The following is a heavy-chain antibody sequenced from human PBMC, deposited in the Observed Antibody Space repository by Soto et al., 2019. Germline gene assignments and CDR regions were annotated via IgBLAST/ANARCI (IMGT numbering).Heavy chain of an antibody. CDR3: ARVRQIVGYFYYYMDV. D-gene: IGHD6-6*01. J-gene: IGHJ6*03. CDR2: ISAYNGDT. Sequence: QVQLLQSGAEVKKPGASVKVSCKASGYTFTNYGITWVRQAPGQGLEWMGWISAYNGDTHYTQRRQGRVTMTTDTYTSTDYMELRGLRSDDTAVYYCARVRQIVGYFYYYMDVWGKGTTVTVSS. CDR1: GYTFTNYG. V-gene: IGHV1-18*01.